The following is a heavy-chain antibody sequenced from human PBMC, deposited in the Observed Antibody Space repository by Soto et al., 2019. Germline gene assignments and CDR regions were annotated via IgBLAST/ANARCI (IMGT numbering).Heavy chain of an antibody. V-gene: IGHV3-48*02. CDR2: ISSSSSTI. D-gene: IGHD6-19*01. J-gene: IGHJ4*02. CDR3: ARDARKYSSGWYFDY. Sequence: GESLKISCAASGFTFSSYSMNWVRQAPGKGLEWVSYISSSSSTIYYADSVKGRFTISRDNAKNSLYLQMNSLRDEDTAVYYCARDARKYSSGWYFDYWGQGTLVTVSS. CDR1: GFTFSSYS.